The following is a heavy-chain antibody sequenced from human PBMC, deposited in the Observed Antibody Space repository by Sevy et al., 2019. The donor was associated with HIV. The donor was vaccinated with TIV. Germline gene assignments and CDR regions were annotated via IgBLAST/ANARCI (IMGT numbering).Heavy chain of an antibody. J-gene: IGHJ5*02. V-gene: IGHV2-5*02. D-gene: IGHD3-3*01. CDR1: GFSLSTSGVG. CDR3: AHRTTHDFGFAFDP. CDR2: IFWDDDK. Sequence: SGPTLVKPTQTLTLTCTFSGFSLSTSGVGVGWIRQRPGKALEWLALIFWDDDKRYSPSLKTRLTITKDTSKNQVVLTMTNMDPVDTATYYCAHRTTHDFGFAFDPWGQGTLVTVSS.